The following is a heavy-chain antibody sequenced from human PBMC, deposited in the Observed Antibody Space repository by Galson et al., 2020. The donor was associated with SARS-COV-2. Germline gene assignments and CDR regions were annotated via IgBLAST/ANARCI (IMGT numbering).Heavy chain of an antibody. V-gene: IGHV3-11*01. D-gene: IGHD4-17*01. J-gene: IGHJ6*02. CDR2: ISGTGSTI. Sequence: TGGSLRLSCAASGFTFDDHYMHWIRQAPGRGLEWVSYISGTGSTIYYAEFVKGRFTISRDNAKNSLYLQMNSLRADDTAVYHCVTSAYVSYPFYGDYDGYGMDVWGQGTTVTVSS. CDR3: VTSAYVSYPFYGDYDGYGMDV. CDR1: GFTFDDHY.